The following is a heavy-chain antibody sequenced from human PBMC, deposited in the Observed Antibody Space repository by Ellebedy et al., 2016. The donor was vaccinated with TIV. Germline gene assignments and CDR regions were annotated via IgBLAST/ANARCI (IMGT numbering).Heavy chain of an antibody. D-gene: IGHD5-18*01. CDR1: GFTFSRYA. Sequence: PGGSLRLSCAASGFTFSRYAMSWVRQAPGKGLEWVSGIFGSGGGISYADSVKGRFTISSDNSKGMLHLQMNSLRPEDTAVYYCAKDRTSGDGYWVFDQWGQGTLVTVSS. J-gene: IGHJ4*02. V-gene: IGHV3-23*01. CDR3: AKDRTSGDGYWVFDQ. CDR2: IFGSGGGI.